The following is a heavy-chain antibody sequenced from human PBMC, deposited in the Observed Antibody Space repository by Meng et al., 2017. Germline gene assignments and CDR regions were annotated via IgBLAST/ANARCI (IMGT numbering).Heavy chain of an antibody. V-gene: IGHV4-59*01. CDR1: GGSISSYY. J-gene: IGHJ6*02. CDR2: IYYSGST. Sequence: SETLSLTCTVSGGSISSYYWSWIRQPPGKGLEWIGYIYYSGSTNYNPSLKSRVTISVDTSKNQFSLKLSSVTAADTAVYYCARFDGDSNYYYYGMDVWGQGTTVTGYS. CDR3: ARFDGDSNYYYYGMDV. D-gene: IGHD2-21*02.